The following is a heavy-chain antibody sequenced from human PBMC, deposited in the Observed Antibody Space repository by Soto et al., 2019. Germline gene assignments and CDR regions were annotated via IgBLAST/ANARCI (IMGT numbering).Heavy chain of an antibody. CDR2: INAGNGNT. CDR3: ARGPSGSYFYYFDY. Sequence: ASVKVSCKASGYTFTSYAMHWVRQAPGQRLEWMGWINAGNGNTKYSQKFQGRVTITRDTSASTAYMELSSLRSEDTAVYYCARGPSGSYFYYFDYWGQGTLVTVSS. CDR1: GYTFTSYA. D-gene: IGHD1-26*01. J-gene: IGHJ4*02. V-gene: IGHV1-3*01.